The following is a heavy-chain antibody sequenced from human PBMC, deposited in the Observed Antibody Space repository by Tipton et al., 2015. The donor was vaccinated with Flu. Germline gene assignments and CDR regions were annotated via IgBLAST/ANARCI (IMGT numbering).Heavy chain of an antibody. D-gene: IGHD2-15*01. CDR1: GGSISSYY. J-gene: IGHJ5*02. Sequence: TLSLTCTVSGGSISSYYWSWIRQPPGKGLEWIGNIYYSGSTNYNPSLKSRVTISVDTSKSQFSLKLSSVTAADTAVYYCARERAYCSGGSCYPGWFDPWGQGTLVTVSS. V-gene: IGHV4-59*01. CDR3: ARERAYCSGGSCYPGWFDP. CDR2: IYYSGST.